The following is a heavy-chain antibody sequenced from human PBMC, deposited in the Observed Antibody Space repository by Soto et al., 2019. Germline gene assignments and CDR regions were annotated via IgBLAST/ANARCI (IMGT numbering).Heavy chain of an antibody. CDR1: GFTFSNFW. D-gene: IGHD4-17*01. CDR2: IKQDGSEK. J-gene: IGHJ4*02. Sequence: PVGSLRLSCAASGFTFSNFWMSWVRQAPGKGLEWVANIKQDGSEKNYVDSVKGRFIISRDNAKSSLSLQMNSLRAEDTAVYYCATNTVTKVDDYWGQGTLVTVSS. V-gene: IGHV3-7*03. CDR3: ATNTVTKVDDY.